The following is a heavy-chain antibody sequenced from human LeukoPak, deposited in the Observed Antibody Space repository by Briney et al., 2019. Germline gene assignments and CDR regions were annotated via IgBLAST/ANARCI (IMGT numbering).Heavy chain of an antibody. CDR3: ARVRQDTAMVIHYYYYGMDV. Sequence: SVTASCKASGGTFSSYAISWVRQAPGQGLEWMGRIIPILGIANYAQKFQGRVTITADKSTSTAYMELSSPRSEDTAVYYCARVRQDTAMVIHYYYYGMDVWGQGTTVTVSS. D-gene: IGHD5-18*01. J-gene: IGHJ6*02. CDR1: GGTFSSYA. CDR2: IIPILGIA. V-gene: IGHV1-69*04.